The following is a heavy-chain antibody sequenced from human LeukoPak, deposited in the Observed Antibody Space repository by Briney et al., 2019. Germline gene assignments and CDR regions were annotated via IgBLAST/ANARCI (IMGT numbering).Heavy chain of an antibody. CDR2: IKSDASST. D-gene: IGHD2-15*01. J-gene: IGHJ4*02. CDR1: GFTFSTYW. CDR3: AREGSGGYCSGGSCYYFDY. Sequence: GGSLRLSCAASGFTFSTYWMHWVRQGPGKGLVWVSRIKSDASSTSYADSVKGRFTISRDNAKNTLYLQMNSLRAEDTAVYYCAREGSGGYCSGGSCYYFDYWGQGTLVTVSS. V-gene: IGHV3-74*01.